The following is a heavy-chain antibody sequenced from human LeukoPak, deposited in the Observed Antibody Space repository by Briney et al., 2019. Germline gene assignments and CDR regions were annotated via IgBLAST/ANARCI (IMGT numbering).Heavy chain of an antibody. CDR2: IYYSGST. Sequence: SETLSLTCTVSGGSISSSSYFWGWIRQPPGKGLEWIGSIYYSGSTYYNPSLKSRVTISVDMSKNQFSMKLSSVTAADTAVYYCASALWFGELELDPWGQGTLVTVSS. D-gene: IGHD3-10*01. CDR1: GGSISSSSYF. J-gene: IGHJ5*02. CDR3: ASALWFGELELDP. V-gene: IGHV4-39*01.